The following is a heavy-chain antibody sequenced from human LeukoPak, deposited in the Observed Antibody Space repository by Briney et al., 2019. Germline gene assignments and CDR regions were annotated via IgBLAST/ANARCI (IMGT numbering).Heavy chain of an antibody. D-gene: IGHD2-8*01. Sequence: ASVKVSCKASGGTFSSYAISWVRQAPGQGLEWMGWVSAYNGNTNYAQKLQGRVTMTTDTSTSTAYMELRSLRSDDTAVYYCARYGVAARFDYWGQGTLVTVSS. CDR2: VSAYNGNT. CDR3: ARYGVAARFDY. CDR1: GGTFSSYA. J-gene: IGHJ4*02. V-gene: IGHV1-18*01.